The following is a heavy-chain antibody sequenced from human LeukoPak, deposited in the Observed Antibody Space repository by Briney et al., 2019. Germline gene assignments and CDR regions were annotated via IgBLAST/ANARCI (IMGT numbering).Heavy chain of an antibody. CDR1: GGTFSSYA. CDR2: IIPILGIA. CDR3: ARALKVCSSTSCDDY. D-gene: IGHD2-2*01. Sequence: SVKVSRKTSGGTFSSYAISWVRQAPGQGLEWMGRIIPILGIANYAQKFQGRVTITADKSTSTAYMELSSLRSEDTAVYYCARALKVCSSTSCDDYWGQGTLVTVSS. V-gene: IGHV1-69*04. J-gene: IGHJ4*02.